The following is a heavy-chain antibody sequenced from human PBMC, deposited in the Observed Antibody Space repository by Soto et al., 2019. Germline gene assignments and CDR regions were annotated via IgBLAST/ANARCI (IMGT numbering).Heavy chain of an antibody. CDR3: ARLARVRGVPTYGMDV. D-gene: IGHD3-10*01. J-gene: IGHJ6*02. CDR1: GYSFTSYW. CDR2: IDPSDSYT. V-gene: IGHV5-10-1*01. Sequence: EVQLVQSGAEVKKPGESLRISCKGSGYSFTSYWISWVRQMPGKGLEWMGRIDPSDSYTNYSPSFQGHVTISADKSISTAYLQWSILKASDTAMYYCARLARVRGVPTYGMDVWGQGTTVTVSS.